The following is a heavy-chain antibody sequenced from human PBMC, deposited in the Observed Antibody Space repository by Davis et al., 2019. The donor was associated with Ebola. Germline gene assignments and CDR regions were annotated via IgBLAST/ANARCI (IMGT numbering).Heavy chain of an antibody. CDR2: IYFTGTI. Sequence: SETLSLTCTVSRDSINSYFWTWIRQPAGKGLEWIGRIYFTGTINYNPSLESRVTMSVDTSKNQFSLVLRSVTAADTAIYYCAREGTNSQGRGLDVWGQGTTVTVSS. J-gene: IGHJ6*02. CDR3: AREGTNSQGRGLDV. D-gene: IGHD4-23*01. V-gene: IGHV4-4*07. CDR1: RDSINSYF.